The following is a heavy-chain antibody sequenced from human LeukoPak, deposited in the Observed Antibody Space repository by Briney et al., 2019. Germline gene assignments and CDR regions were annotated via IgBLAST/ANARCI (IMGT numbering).Heavy chain of an antibody. D-gene: IGHD2-15*01. CDR1: GYTFSSYG. CDR2: IWFDGSNI. CDR3: TRKLRGPNYADY. J-gene: IGHJ4*02. V-gene: IGHV3-33*01. Sequence: GRSLRLSCAASGYTFSSYGMHWVRQAPGKGLGWVATIWFDGSNIDYVDSVKGRFTISRDNSKNTLYLQMNSLRVEDTAVYFCTRKLRGPNYADYWGQGTLVTVSS.